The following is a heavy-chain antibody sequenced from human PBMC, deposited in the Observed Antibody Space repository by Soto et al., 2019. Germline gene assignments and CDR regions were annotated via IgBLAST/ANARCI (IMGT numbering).Heavy chain of an antibody. CDR1: GGSISSYY. CDR2: IYYSGST. V-gene: IGHV4-59*12. D-gene: IGHD3-3*01. CDR3: ARGRAALRFLEWLPSALFDY. Sequence: SETLSLTCTVSGGSISSYYRSWIRQPPGKGLECIGYIYYSGSTNYNPSLKSRVTISVDTSKNQFSLKLSSVTAADTAVYYCARGRAALRFLEWLPSALFDYWGQGTLVTVSS. J-gene: IGHJ4*02.